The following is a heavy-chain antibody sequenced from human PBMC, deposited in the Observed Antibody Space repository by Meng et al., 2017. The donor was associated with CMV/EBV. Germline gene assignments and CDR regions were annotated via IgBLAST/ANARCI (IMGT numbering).Heavy chain of an antibody. D-gene: IGHD2-2*01. Sequence: SETLSLTCNVSGGSISSYYWSWIRQPPGKGLEWIGYIYYSGSTNYNPSLKSRVTISVDTSKNQFSLKLSSVTAADTAVYYCARVRVPAATYYYYGMDVWGQGTTVTVSS. V-gene: IGHV4-59*01. J-gene: IGHJ6*02. CDR2: IYYSGST. CDR1: GGSISSYY. CDR3: ARVRVPAATYYYYGMDV.